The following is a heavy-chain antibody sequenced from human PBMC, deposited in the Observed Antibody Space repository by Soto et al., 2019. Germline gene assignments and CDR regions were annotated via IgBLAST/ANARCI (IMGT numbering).Heavy chain of an antibody. CDR1: GYSFTIYW. V-gene: IGHV5-10-1*01. Sequence: EVQLVQSGAEVKKPGESLRISCKGSGYSFTIYWISWVRQMPGKGLEWMGRIDPSDSYTNYSPSFQGHVTISADKSISTAYRQWSSLKASDTAMYYCARTSMQSRGYSYGHGGMDVWGQGTTVTVSS. CDR3: ARTSMQSRGYSYGHGGMDV. D-gene: IGHD5-18*01. CDR2: IDPSDSYT. J-gene: IGHJ6*02.